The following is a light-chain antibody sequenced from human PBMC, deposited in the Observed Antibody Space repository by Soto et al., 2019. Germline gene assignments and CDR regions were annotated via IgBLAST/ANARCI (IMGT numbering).Light chain of an antibody. CDR3: RQRSNWPWT. CDR1: QSVSSD. CDR2: DAS. Sequence: EIVLTQSPATLSLSPGERATLSCRASQSVSSDLAWYQQKPGQAPRLLMYDASNRATGIPARFSGSGSGTDFTLTISSLEPEDFAVYYCRQRSNWPWTFGQGTKVDIK. V-gene: IGKV3-11*01. J-gene: IGKJ1*01.